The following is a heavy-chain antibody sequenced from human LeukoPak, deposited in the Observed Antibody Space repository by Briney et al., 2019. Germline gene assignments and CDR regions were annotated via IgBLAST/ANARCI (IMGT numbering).Heavy chain of an antibody. J-gene: IGHJ6*03. CDR3: AKSPVQLERGGVVWYYYYHMDV. CDR2: ISDSGGST. Sequence: GGSLRLSCAASGFTFSSYGMHWVRQAPGKGLEWVSAISDSGGSTYYADSVKGRFTISRDNSKNTLYLQMNSLRAEDTAVYYCAKSPVQLERGGVVWYYYYHMDVWGKGTTVTVSS. D-gene: IGHD1-1*01. CDR1: GFTFSSYG. V-gene: IGHV3-23*01.